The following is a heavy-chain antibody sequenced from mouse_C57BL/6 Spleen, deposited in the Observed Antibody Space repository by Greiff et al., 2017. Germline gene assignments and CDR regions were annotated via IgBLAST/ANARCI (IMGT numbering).Heavy chain of an antibody. CDR1: GYTFTSYW. V-gene: IGHV1-53*01. CDR2: ISPNNGGI. J-gene: IGHJ4*01. Sequence: VQLQQPGTELVKPGASLKLSCTASGYTFTSYWMHWVRQRPGQGPEWVGNISPNNGGINFADKVKSKFTLTRDKANSTAYLQISSLTSEDSAVYYCARRIYYGSSSYAMDYWGQGTSVTVSS. D-gene: IGHD1-1*01. CDR3: ARRIYYGSSSYAMDY.